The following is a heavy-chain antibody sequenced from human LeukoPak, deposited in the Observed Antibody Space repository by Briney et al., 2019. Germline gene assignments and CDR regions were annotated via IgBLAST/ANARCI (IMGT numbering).Heavy chain of an antibody. Sequence: GGSLRLSCAASGFTFSSSAMNWVRQTPGKGLEWVSAISGSGGSTYYADSVKGRFTISRDNSKNTLYLQMNSLRAEDTAVYYCATPSGGYYDSSGYLWGQGTLVTVSS. J-gene: IGHJ5*02. D-gene: IGHD3-22*01. CDR3: ATPSGGYYDSSGYL. CDR2: ISGSGGST. V-gene: IGHV3-23*01. CDR1: GFTFSSSA.